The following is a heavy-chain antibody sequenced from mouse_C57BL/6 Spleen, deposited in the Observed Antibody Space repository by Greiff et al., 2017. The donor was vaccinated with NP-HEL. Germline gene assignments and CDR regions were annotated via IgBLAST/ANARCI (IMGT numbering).Heavy chain of an antibody. D-gene: IGHD2-4*01. CDR2: IRSKSNNYAT. CDR1: GFSFHTYA. Sequence: GGGLVQPKGSLKLSCAASGFSFHTYAMHWVRQAPAKGLEWVARIRSKSNNYATYYADSVKDRFTSSRDDSETMIYRQMNNWNTDDTAMYYCVRQVYYDYDGYYFDYWGQGTTLTVSS. V-gene: IGHV10-1*01. J-gene: IGHJ2*01. CDR3: VRQVYYDYDGYYFDY.